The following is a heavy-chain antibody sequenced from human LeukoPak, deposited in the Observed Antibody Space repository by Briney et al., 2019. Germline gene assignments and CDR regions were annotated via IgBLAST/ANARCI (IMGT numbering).Heavy chain of an antibody. CDR3: AIPANPSGYYNWFDH. V-gene: IGHV1-69*05. CDR1: GGTFISYA. J-gene: IGHJ5*02. CDR2: IIPIFGRA. D-gene: IGHD3-22*01. Sequence: SVKVSFKASGGTFISYAISWVRQAPGQGREWMGGIIPIFGRANNAKKVQGRGRITTDESTSTAYMELSSLRSEDTAVYYCAIPANPSGYYNWFDHWGQGTLVTVSS.